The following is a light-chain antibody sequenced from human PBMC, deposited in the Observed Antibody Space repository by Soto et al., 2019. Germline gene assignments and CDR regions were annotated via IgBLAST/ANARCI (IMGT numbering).Light chain of an antibody. J-gene: IGLJ3*02. CDR1: NSDVAGNNR. CDR3: CSYAGGLTWV. Sequence: QSALTQPASVSGSPGQSITVSCTGGNSDVAGNNRISWYQQHPGRAPKRLIYNVNERPSGVSGRFSGSKAGNTASLTISGLQPEDEADYYCCSYAGGLTWVFGGGTKVTVL. V-gene: IGLV2-23*02. CDR2: NVN.